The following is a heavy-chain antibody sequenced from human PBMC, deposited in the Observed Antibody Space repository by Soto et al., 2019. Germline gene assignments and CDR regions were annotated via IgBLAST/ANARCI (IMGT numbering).Heavy chain of an antibody. CDR3: ARDRSGGSGRVDY. V-gene: IGHV3-33*01. D-gene: IGHD3-10*01. J-gene: IGHJ4*02. Sequence: QVQLVESGGGVVQPGRSLRLSCAASGFTFSSYGMHWVRQAPGKGLEWVAVIWYDGSNKYYADSVKGRFTISRDNSKNTLYLQMNSLRAEDTAVYYCARDRSGGSGRVDYWGQGTLVTVSS. CDR2: IWYDGSNK. CDR1: GFTFSSYG.